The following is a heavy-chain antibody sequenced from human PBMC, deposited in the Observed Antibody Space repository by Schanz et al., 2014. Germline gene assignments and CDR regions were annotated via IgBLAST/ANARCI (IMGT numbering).Heavy chain of an antibody. CDR3: ARDTTWRLDL. CDR1: GGSFSGYY. CDR2: INHGGST. D-gene: IGHD1-1*01. V-gene: IGHV4-34*09. Sequence: QVQLQESGPGLVKPSQTLSLTCAVYGGSFSGYYWSWIRQPPGKGLEWIAEINHGGSTNYNPSLKSRVTISVDTPKTQFSLKLSSVTAADTAVYYCARDTTWRLDLWGRGTLVTVSS. J-gene: IGHJ2*01.